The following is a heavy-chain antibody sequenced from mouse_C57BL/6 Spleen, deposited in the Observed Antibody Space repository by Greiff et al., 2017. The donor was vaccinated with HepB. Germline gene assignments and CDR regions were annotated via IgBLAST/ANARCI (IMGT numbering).Heavy chain of an antibody. D-gene: IGHD2-1*01. CDR2: INPNNGGT. Sequence: EVQLQQSGPELVKPGASVKISCKASGYTFTDYYMNWVKQSHGKSLEWIGDINPNNGGTSYNQKFKGKATLTVDKSSSTAYMELRSLTSEDSAVYYCARSGGFYGNYDYWGQGTTLTVSS. CDR1: GYTFTDYY. CDR3: ARSGGFYGNYDY. J-gene: IGHJ2*01. V-gene: IGHV1-26*01.